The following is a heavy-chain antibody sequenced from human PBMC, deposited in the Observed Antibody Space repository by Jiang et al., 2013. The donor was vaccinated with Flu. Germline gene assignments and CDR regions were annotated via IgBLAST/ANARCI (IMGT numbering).Heavy chain of an antibody. J-gene: IGHJ6*02. CDR2: VFYSPYTYSGDS. V-gene: IGHV4-39*01. CDR1: GDSISAGNSY. Sequence: SGPGLVKPSETLSLICTVSGDSISAGNSYWGWIRQPPGKGLEWIGSVFYSPYTYSGDSYYNPSLKSRVTISVDTSKNQFSLSLRSVTASDTAEYYCARHSGSGHVALYYGMDVWGQGTTVTVSS. CDR3: ARHSGSGHVALYYGMDV. D-gene: IGHD6-25*01.